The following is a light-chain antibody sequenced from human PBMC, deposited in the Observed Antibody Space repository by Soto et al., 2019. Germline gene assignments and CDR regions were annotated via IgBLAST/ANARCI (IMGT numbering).Light chain of an antibody. Sequence: DIQMTQSPSSLSASVGDRVNITCQASQDISNYLNWYQQKPGKAPKLLIYDASNLEAGVPSRFSGRGGGTDSTFTISSLQPEDIATYYCQQYDHLSRYTFGQGTKLEIK. J-gene: IGKJ2*01. CDR1: QDISNY. CDR3: QQYDHLSRYT. CDR2: DAS. V-gene: IGKV1-33*01.